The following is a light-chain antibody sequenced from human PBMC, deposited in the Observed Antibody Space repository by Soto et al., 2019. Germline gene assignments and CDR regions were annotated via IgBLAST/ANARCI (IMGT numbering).Light chain of an antibody. J-gene: IGKJ4*01. CDR1: QGISSF. V-gene: IGKV1-9*01. CDR2: AVS. Sequence: DIQLTQSPSFLSASIGDRVTITCRASQGISSFLAWYQQTPGKAPKLLISAVSTLQSGVPSRFSGSASGTEFTLTISSLQPEDFATYYCQQVNSYPLTFGGGTKVEMK. CDR3: QQVNSYPLT.